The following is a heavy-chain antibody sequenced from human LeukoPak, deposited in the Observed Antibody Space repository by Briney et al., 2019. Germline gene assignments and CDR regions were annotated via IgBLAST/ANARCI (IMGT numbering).Heavy chain of an antibody. V-gene: IGHV3-21*01. CDR1: GFTFSSYS. CDR2: ISSSSSYI. CDR3: ARVPGSRGAVAYWYFDL. D-gene: IGHD6-19*01. Sequence: PGGSLRLSCAASGFTFSSYSMNWVRQAPGKGLEWVSSISSSSSYIYYADSVKGRFTISRDNAKNSLYLQMNSLRAEDTAVYYCARVPGSRGAVAYWYFDLWGRGTLVTVSS. J-gene: IGHJ2*01.